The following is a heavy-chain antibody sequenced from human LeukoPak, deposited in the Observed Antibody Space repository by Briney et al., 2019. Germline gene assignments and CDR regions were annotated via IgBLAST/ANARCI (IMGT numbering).Heavy chain of an antibody. V-gene: IGHV1-69*13. J-gene: IGHJ4*02. CDR1: GGTFSSYA. D-gene: IGHD1-26*01. CDR2: IIPIFGTA. Sequence: SVKVSCKSSGGTFSSYAIIWVRQAPGQGLEWMGGIIPIFGTANYAQKFQGRVTITADESTSTAYMELSSLRSEDTAVYYCARSGSYYYYFDYWGQGTLVTVSS. CDR3: ARSGSYYYYFDY.